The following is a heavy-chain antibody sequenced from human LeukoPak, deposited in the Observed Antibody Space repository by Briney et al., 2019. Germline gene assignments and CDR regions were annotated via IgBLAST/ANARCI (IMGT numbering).Heavy chain of an antibody. J-gene: IGHJ4*02. Sequence: SGGSLRLSCAASGFTFSSYGMHWVRQAPGKGLEWVAVISYDGSNKYYADSVKGRFTISRDNSKNTLYLQMNSLRAEDTAVYYCAKDPLLDSSGWYTGGYFDYWGQGTLVTVSS. V-gene: IGHV3-30*18. CDR1: GFTFSSYG. D-gene: IGHD6-19*01. CDR3: AKDPLLDSSGWYTGGYFDY. CDR2: ISYDGSNK.